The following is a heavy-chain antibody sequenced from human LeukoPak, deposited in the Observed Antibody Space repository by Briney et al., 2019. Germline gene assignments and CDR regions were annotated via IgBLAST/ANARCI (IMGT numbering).Heavy chain of an antibody. V-gene: IGHV4-59*02. CDR2: VYYTGST. CDR1: GGSVSNYY. J-gene: IGHJ4*02. CDR3: ARDLGGYNYGYSFDF. D-gene: IGHD5-18*01. Sequence: SETLSLTCSVSGGSVSNYYWSWIRQPPGKGLEWIGYVYYTGSTNYNPSLKSRVTMSVDTSKNQFFLKLFSVTAADTAVYYCARDLGGYNYGYSFDFWGQGTLVTVSS.